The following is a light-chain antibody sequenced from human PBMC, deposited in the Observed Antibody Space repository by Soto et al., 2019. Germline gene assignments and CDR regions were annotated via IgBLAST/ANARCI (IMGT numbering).Light chain of an antibody. J-gene: IGKJ1*01. CDR1: KNVINS. Sequence: EIVLTQYPSTLSLSPGERAALSCRASKNVINSLAWCQQKPREAPRLLIYDASNRAAGILARFSGSGSGTAVSITISSLEPEDFVLYYCQQRGNWPCTFGQGTKVDIK. V-gene: IGKV3-11*01. CDR3: QQRGNWPCT. CDR2: DAS.